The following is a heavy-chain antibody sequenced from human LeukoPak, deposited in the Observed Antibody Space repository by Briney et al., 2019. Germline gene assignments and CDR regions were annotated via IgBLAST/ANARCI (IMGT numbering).Heavy chain of an antibody. Sequence: KSQGRVTITRDTSASTAYMEVSSLRSEDTAVYYCARDRLGGDAFDIWGQGTMVTVSS. D-gene: IGHD1-26*01. CDR3: ARDRLGGDAFDI. V-gene: IGHV1-3*01. J-gene: IGHJ3*02.